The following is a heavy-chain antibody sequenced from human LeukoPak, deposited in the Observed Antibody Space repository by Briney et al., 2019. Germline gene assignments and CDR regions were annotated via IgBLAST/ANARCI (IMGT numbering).Heavy chain of an antibody. CDR1: GGSISTSNYY. CDR3: AKDTGWFGELLSPYMDV. J-gene: IGHJ6*03. CDR2: TFYSGST. V-gene: IGHV4-39*07. Sequence: SETLSLTCTVSGGSISTSNYYWGWIRQPPGKGLEWIGNTFYSGSTYYSPSLRSRVTISLDTSRNQFSLKLNSVTAADTAVYYCAKDTGWFGELLSPYMDVWGKGTTVTISS. D-gene: IGHD3-10*01.